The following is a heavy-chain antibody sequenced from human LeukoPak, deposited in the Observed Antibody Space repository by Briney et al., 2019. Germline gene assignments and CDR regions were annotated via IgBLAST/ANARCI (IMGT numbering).Heavy chain of an antibody. V-gene: IGHV1-69*13. J-gene: IGHJ3*02. D-gene: IGHD5-12*01. CDR3: ARDLGYSGYDDAFDI. CDR1: GGTFSSYA. Sequence: ASVKVSCKASGGTFSSYAISWVRQAPGQGLEWMGGIIPIFGTANYAQKFQGRVTITADESTSTAYMELSSLRSEDTAVCYCARDLGYSGYDDAFDIWGQGTMVTVSS. CDR2: IIPIFGTA.